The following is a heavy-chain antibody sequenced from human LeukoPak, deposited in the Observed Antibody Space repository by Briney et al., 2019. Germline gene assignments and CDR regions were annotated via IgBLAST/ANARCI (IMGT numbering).Heavy chain of an antibody. Sequence: PGGSLRLSCAASGFTFSTYGMHWVRQAPGKGLEWVAFVRYDGSKKYYTNSVKGRFTISRDNSKNTLYLQMNSLRAEDTAVYYCAEEGYYDSSGYYGMGYWGQGTLVTVSS. CDR2: VRYDGSKK. D-gene: IGHD3-22*01. CDR3: AEEGYYDSSGYYGMGY. J-gene: IGHJ4*02. V-gene: IGHV3-30*02. CDR1: GFTFSTYG.